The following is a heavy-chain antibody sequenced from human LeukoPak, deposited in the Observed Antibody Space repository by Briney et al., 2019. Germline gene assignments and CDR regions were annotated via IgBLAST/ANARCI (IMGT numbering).Heavy chain of an antibody. D-gene: IGHD3-16*02. CDR1: GFTVSSKY. Sequence: GGSLRLSCVASGFTVSSKYMSWVRQAPGKGLEWVSYISSSGSTIYYADSVKGRFTISRDNAKNSLYLQMNSLKTEDTAVYYCTRDIWGSYRKWGQGTLVTVSS. J-gene: IGHJ4*02. CDR2: ISSSGSTI. V-gene: IGHV3-11*01. CDR3: TRDIWGSYRK.